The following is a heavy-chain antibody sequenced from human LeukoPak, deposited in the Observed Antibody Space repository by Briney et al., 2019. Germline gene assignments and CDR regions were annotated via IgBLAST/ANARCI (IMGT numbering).Heavy chain of an antibody. V-gene: IGHV1-46*01. J-gene: IGHJ6*02. CDR3: ARDTRTMTAVTRGQHYYYGLDV. D-gene: IGHD4-17*01. CDR2: INPSDGGT. Sequence: ASVKVSCKASGYTFTNYYLHWVRQAPGHGLEWMAIINPSDGGTYYEQKLQGRVTVTRDTSTSTVYMELSSLRSEDTAVYYCARDTRTMTAVTRGQHYYYGLDVWGQGTTATVSS. CDR1: GYTFTNYY.